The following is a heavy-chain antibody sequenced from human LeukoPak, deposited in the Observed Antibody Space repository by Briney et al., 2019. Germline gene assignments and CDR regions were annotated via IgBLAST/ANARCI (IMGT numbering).Heavy chain of an antibody. Sequence: ASVKVSCKGSGYTFTSYDINWVRQATGQGLEWMGWMNPNRGNTDYAQKFQGRVTLTRNTSISTAYMELSSLRSEDTAVYYCARGRYLAAAVPEVHAFAIWGQGTMVTVSS. D-gene: IGHD6-13*01. V-gene: IGHV1-8*03. CDR2: MNPNRGNT. J-gene: IGHJ3*02. CDR3: ARGRYLAAAVPEVHAFAI. CDR1: GYTFTSYD.